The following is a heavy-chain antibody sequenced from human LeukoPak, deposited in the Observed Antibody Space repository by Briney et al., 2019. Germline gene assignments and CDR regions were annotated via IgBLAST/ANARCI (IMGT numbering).Heavy chain of an antibody. CDR3: ARHYASGSSIDY. Sequence: SETLSLTCTVSDGSTRSYYWSWIRQSPGKGLEWIGYMHYSGSTNYNPSLKSRVTISVDTSKNQFSLKLSSVTAADTAVYYCARHYASGSSIDYWGQGTLVTVSS. CDR2: MHYSGST. CDR1: DGSTRSYY. V-gene: IGHV4-59*08. D-gene: IGHD3-10*01. J-gene: IGHJ4*02.